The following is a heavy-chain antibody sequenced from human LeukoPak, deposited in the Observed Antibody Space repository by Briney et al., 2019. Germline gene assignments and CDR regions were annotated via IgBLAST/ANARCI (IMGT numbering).Heavy chain of an antibody. CDR3: ARDLWEQLVPLHAEYFQH. V-gene: IGHV3-30-3*01. CDR1: GFTFSSYA. Sequence: GGSLRLSCAASGFTFSSYAMHWVRQAPGKGLEWVAVISYDGSNKYYADSVKGRFTISRDNSKNTLYLQMNSLRAEDTAVYYCARDLWEQLVPLHAEYFQHWGQGTLVTVSS. CDR2: ISYDGSNK. J-gene: IGHJ1*01. D-gene: IGHD6-6*01.